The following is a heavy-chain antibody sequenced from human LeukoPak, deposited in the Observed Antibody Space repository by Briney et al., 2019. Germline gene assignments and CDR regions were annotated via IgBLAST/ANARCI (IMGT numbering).Heavy chain of an antibody. CDR3: ARGPDSSSWKGFDY. J-gene: IGHJ4*02. CDR1: GGSISSSSYY. D-gene: IGHD6-13*01. Sequence: SETLSLTCTVSGGSISSSSYYWGWIRQPPGKGLEWIGSIYYSGSTYYNPSLKSRVTISVDTSKNQFSLKLSSVTAADTAVYYCARGPDSSSWKGFDYWGQGTLVTVSS. CDR2: IYYSGST. V-gene: IGHV4-39*07.